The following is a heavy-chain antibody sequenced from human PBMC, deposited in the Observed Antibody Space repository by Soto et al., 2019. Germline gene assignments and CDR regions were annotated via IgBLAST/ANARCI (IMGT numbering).Heavy chain of an antibody. CDR3: AHRDGNMVRGVTSFDY. V-gene: IGHV2-5*02. D-gene: IGHD3-10*01. CDR2: IYWDDDK. Sequence: SGPTLVNPTQTLTLTCIFSGFSISTGGVGVGWIRQPPGKALEWLALIYWDDDKRYSPILKSRLTITKDTSKNQVVLTMTNMDPVDTATYYCAHRDGNMVRGVTSFDYWGQGTLVTISS. J-gene: IGHJ4*02. CDR1: GFSISTGGVG.